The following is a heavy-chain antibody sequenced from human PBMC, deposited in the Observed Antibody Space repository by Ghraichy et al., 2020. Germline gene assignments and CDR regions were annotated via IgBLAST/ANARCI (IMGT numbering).Heavy chain of an antibody. V-gene: IGHV1-69*06. CDR1: GGTFSSYA. CDR2: IIPIFGTA. D-gene: IGHD3-3*01. Sequence: SVKVSCKASGGTFSSYAISWVRQAPGQGLEWMGGIIPIFGTANYAQKFQGRVTITADKSTSTAYMELSSLRSEDTAVYYCARSAIFGVVIMCAFDIWGQGTMVTVSS. J-gene: IGHJ3*02. CDR3: ARSAIFGVVIMCAFDI.